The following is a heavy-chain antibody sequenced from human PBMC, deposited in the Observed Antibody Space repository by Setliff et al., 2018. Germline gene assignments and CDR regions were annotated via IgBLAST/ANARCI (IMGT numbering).Heavy chain of an antibody. Sequence: ASVKVSCKASGYTFTGYYMYWVRQAPGQGLEWMGRINPSSGATIYAQKFQGRVTMTRDTAISTAYMELSRLTSDDTAVYYCARAEYTSSSLYYYMDVWAKGPRSPSP. CDR3: ARAEYTSSSLYYYMDV. CDR1: GYTFTGYY. D-gene: IGHD6-6*01. CDR2: INPSSGAT. J-gene: IGHJ6*03. V-gene: IGHV1-2*06.